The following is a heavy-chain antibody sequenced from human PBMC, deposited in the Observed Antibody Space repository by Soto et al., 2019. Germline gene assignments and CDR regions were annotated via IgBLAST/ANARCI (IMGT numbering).Heavy chain of an antibody. Sequence: QVQLQESGPGLVKPSETLSLTCTVSGGSISSYYWSWIRQPPGKGLEWIGFIYYSGSTNYNPSLKSRVTISVDTSKNQFSLKLSSVTAADTAVYYCASRGWYYDSSGYYYFDYWGQGTLVTVSS. CDR3: ASRGWYYDSSGYYYFDY. V-gene: IGHV4-59*01. J-gene: IGHJ4*02. CDR1: GGSISSYY. CDR2: IYYSGST. D-gene: IGHD3-22*01.